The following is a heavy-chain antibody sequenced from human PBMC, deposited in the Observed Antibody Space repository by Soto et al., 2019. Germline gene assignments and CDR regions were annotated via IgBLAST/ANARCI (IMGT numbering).Heavy chain of an antibody. CDR3: ARVYCSGGSCYGIDH. V-gene: IGHV1-46*01. D-gene: IGHD2-15*01. Sequence: GASVKVSCKASGYTFTTYYMHWVRQAPGQGLEWMGIINPSGGSTSYAQKFQGRVTMTRDTSTSTVYMELSSLRSEDTAVYYCARVYCSGGSCYGIDHWGQGTLVTSPQ. CDR2: INPSGGST. CDR1: GYTFTTYY. J-gene: IGHJ4*02.